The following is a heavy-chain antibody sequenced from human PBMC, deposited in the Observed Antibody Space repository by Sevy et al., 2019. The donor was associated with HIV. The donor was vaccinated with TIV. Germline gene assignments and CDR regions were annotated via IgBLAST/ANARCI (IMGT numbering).Heavy chain of an antibody. V-gene: IGHV3-15*01. CDR1: GFTFNNAW. Sequence: GGSLILSCAASGFTFNNAWMRWVRQAPGKGLEWVGRIKSKTDGGTTDYAAPVKGRFTIQREASKDTLYLQINSLKIEDTGVYYCKGGIGYYYDRNYFDYWGQGTLVTVSS. J-gene: IGHJ4*02. D-gene: IGHD3-22*01. CDR3: KGGIGYYYDRNYFDY. CDR2: IKSKTDGGTT.